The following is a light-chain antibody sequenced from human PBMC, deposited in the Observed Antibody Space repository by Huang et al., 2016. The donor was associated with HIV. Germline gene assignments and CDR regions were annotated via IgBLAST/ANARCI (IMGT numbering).Light chain of an antibody. Sequence: DIQMTQSPSSLSASVGDRVTITCRASQSISAYLHWYQQKPGKAPKLLIYGASTLQSGVPSRFSGSGSGTEFTLTINSLQPEDFATYYCQKSYTTPLTFGGGTNVEI. CDR1: QSISAY. J-gene: IGKJ4*01. CDR2: GAS. V-gene: IGKV1-39*01. CDR3: QKSYTTPLT.